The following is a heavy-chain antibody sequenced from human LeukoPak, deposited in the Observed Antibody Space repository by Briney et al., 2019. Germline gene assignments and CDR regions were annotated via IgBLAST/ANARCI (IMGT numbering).Heavy chain of an antibody. J-gene: IGHJ4*02. V-gene: IGHV3-23*01. CDR2: ISGSGGST. CDR3: AKSAYYDSSGFYREYYFDY. CDR1: RFTFSNYA. Sequence: GGSLRLSCAASRFTFSNYAMSWIRQAPGKGLEWVSTISGSGGSTYYADSVKGRFTISRDNSKNTLHLQMNSLRAEDTAVYYCAKSAYYDSSGFYREYYFDYWGQGTLVTVSS. D-gene: IGHD3-22*01.